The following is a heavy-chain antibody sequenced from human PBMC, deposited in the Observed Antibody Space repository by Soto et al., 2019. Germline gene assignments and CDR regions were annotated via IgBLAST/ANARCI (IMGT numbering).Heavy chain of an antibody. CDR1: GFPFRNYA. Sequence: EVQLLESGGALVQPGGSLRLSCAASGFPFRNYAMAWVRQAPGTGLEWVSGISSSGGTTFYAASVKGRFTVSRDNSKNTLFLQMKSLRAEDTAIYYCARDWVAVAGKMDNWGQGTLVTVSS. D-gene: IGHD6-19*01. CDR3: ARDWVAVAGKMDN. CDR2: ISSSGGTT. V-gene: IGHV3-23*01. J-gene: IGHJ4*02.